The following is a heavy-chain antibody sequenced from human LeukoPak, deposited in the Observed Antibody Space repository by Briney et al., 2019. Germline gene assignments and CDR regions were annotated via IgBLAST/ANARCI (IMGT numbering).Heavy chain of an antibody. CDR2: IHYSGTT. J-gene: IGHJ4*02. CDR1: GGSISAYY. CDR3: ARRNPSSGWPFDY. Sequence: SETLSLTCTVSGGSISAYYWSWIRQPPGKGLEWIGYIHYSGTTNYYPSLKSRVTIALDTSKNQFSLKLSSVTAADTAVYYCARRNPSSGWPFDYWGQGTLVTVSS. V-gene: IGHV4-59*12. D-gene: IGHD6-19*01.